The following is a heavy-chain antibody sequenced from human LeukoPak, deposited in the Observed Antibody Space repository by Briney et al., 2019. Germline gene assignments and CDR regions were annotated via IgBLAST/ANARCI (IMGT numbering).Heavy chain of an antibody. CDR3: AKVTGYPGIDY. V-gene: IGHV3-30*04. J-gene: IGHJ4*02. Sequence: GGSLRLSCAASGFTFSIYTMDWVSQAPGKGREWVAVISYDGSGKYYADSVKGRLTISRDNSKNTLFLQMNSLRAEDTAVYFCAKVTGYPGIDYWGQGTLVTVSS. D-gene: IGHD3-9*01. CDR1: GFTFSIYT. CDR2: ISYDGSGK.